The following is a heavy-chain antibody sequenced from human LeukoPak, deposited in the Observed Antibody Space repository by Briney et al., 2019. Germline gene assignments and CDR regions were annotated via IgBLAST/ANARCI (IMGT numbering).Heavy chain of an antibody. CDR1: GFNFGTYA. V-gene: IGHV3-23*01. Sequence: GGSLRLSCAASGFNFGTYAMSWVRQAPEKGLEWVSGISGSGVSTYYADSVKGRFTISRDNSKNTLYLQMNSLRAEDTAVYYCAKSVTADPWGQGTLVTVSS. CDR2: ISGSGVST. D-gene: IGHD4-23*01. CDR3: AKSVTADP. J-gene: IGHJ5*02.